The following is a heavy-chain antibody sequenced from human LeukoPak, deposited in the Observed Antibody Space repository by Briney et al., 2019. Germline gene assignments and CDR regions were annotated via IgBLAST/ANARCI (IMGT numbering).Heavy chain of an antibody. CDR2: ISYDGSNK. CDR1: GFTFSSNA. J-gene: IGHJ4*02. CDR3: ATGGKFDFWSGYHIDN. D-gene: IGHD3-3*01. Sequence: GGSLRLSCEVSGFTFSSNAMHWVRQAPGKGLEWVAVISYDGSNKNFADSVKGRFTVSRDSSKHTLYLHMNSLRSDDTAMYYCATGGKFDFWSGYHIDNWGQGTLVTVSS. V-gene: IGHV3-30*04.